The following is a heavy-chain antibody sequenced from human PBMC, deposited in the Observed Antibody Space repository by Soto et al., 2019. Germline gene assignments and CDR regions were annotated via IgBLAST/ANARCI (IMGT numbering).Heavy chain of an antibody. J-gene: IGHJ6*03. CDR1: GGSISSYY. V-gene: IGHV4-59*08. CDR3: ARLINYYYYYMDV. Sequence: SETLSLTCTVSGGSISSYYWSWIRQPPGKGLEWIGYIYYSGSTNYNPSLKSRVTISVEKSKNQFSLKLSSVTAADTAVYYCARLINYYYYYMDVWGKGTTVTVSS. CDR2: IYYSGST.